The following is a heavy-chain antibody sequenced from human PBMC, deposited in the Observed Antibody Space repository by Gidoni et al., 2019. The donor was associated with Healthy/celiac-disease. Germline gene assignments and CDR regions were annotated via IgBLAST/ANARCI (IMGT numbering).Heavy chain of an antibody. CDR1: GFTFGAYA. CDR3: TRDRGLWFGEGDWFDP. D-gene: IGHD3-10*01. CDR2: IRSKAYGGTT. Sequence: EVQLVESGGGLVQPGRSLRLSCPASGFTFGAYAMGWFRQAPGKGLEWVGFIRSKAYGGTTEYAASVKGRFTISRDDSKSIAYLQMNSLKTEDTAVYYCTRDRGLWFGEGDWFDPWGQGTLVTVSS. J-gene: IGHJ5*02. V-gene: IGHV3-49*03.